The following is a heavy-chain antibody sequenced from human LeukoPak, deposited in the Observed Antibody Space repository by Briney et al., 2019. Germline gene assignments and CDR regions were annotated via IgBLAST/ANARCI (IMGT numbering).Heavy chain of an antibody. CDR1: GFSFSRYW. CDR2: INEDGSEK. J-gene: IGHJ4*02. Sequence: PGGSLRLSCAASGFSFSRYWMSWVRRAPGKGPEWVANINEDGSEKNFVASVKGRFTISRDNAKNSLYLQMNNLRVDDTAVYYCARELRYRFTLEWSPNRGQGTLVGVSS. CDR3: ARELRYRFTLEWSPN. V-gene: IGHV3-7*01. D-gene: IGHD3-3*01.